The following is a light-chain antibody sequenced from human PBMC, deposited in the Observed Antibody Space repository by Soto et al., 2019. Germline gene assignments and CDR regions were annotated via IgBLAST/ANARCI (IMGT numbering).Light chain of an antibody. CDR2: GAS. CDR3: QHYVERSPIP. Sequence: EIVMTQSPATLSVSPGERATLSCRASQSVSSRLAWYQQKPGQAPRLLISGASSRSTGIPDRFSGSGSGTDFTLTIGRLEPEDFALYYCQHYVERSPIPSGQGTRLESK. J-gene: IGKJ5*01. V-gene: IGKV3-20*01. CDR1: QSVSSR.